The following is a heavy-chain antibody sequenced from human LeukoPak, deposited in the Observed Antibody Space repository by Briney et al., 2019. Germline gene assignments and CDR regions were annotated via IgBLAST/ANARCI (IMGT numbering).Heavy chain of an antibody. V-gene: IGHV4-34*01. CDR1: SDSFTNYY. CDR2: VNDSGGT. D-gene: IGHD3-9*01. Sequence: SETLSLTCAVYSDSFTNYYWNWIRQTPGKGLEWIGEVNDSGGTNINPSLRSRVILSVDTSKNQFSLKLISVTAADTAVYYCARARQNPYFEERRRGNWFDPWGQGTLVTVSS. CDR3: ARARQNPYFEERRRGNWFDP. J-gene: IGHJ5*02.